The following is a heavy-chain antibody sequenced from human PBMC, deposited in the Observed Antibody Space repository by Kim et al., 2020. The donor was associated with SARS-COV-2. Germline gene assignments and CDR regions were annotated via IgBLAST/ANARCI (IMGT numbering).Heavy chain of an antibody. Sequence: GGSLRLSCAASGFTFSSYGMHWVRQAPGKGLEWVAVIWYDGSNKYYADSVKGRFTISRDNSKNTLYLQMNSLRAEDTALYYCAKDPYYGDRGPIDYWGQGTLVTVSS. CDR2: IWYDGSNK. D-gene: IGHD4-17*01. CDR1: GFTFSSYG. V-gene: IGHV3-33*06. CDR3: AKDPYYGDRGPIDY. J-gene: IGHJ4*02.